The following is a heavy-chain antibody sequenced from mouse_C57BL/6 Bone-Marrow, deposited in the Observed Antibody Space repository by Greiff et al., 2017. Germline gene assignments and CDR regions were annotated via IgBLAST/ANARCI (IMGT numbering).Heavy chain of an antibody. CDR1: GFNIKNTY. J-gene: IGHJ1*03. CDR3: APYCNYGYWYFDV. D-gene: IGHD2-1*01. V-gene: IGHV14-3*01. CDR2: IDPANGNT. Sequence: VQLQQSVAELVRPGASVKLSCTASGFNIKNTYMHWVKQRPEQGLEWIGRIDPANGNTKYAPKFQGKATITADTSSNTAYLQLSSLTSEDTAIYYGAPYCNYGYWYFDVWGTGTTVTVSS.